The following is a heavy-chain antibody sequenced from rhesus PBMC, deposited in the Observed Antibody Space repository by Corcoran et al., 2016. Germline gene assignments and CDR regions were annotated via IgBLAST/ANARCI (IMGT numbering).Heavy chain of an antibody. CDR3: ARTVTTFFYGLDS. J-gene: IGHJ6*01. Sequence: QVQLQESGPGLVKPSETLSLTCAVSGGSISDDYYWSWIRQPPGKGRAWIGYIYVICGGTNYNPSIKNRVTISIATSKNQFSLKLSSVTAADTAVYYCARTVTTFFYGLDSWGQGVVVTVSS. CDR1: GGSISDDYY. D-gene: IGHD4-23*01. CDR2: IYVICGGT. V-gene: IGHV4-106*01.